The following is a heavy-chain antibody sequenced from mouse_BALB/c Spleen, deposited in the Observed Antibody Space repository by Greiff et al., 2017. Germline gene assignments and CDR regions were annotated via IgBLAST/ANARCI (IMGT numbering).Heavy chain of an antibody. J-gene: IGHJ3*01. Sequence: VQLQQSGPELVKPGASMKISCKASGYSFTGYTMNWVKQSHGKNLEWIGLINPYNGGTSYNQKFKGKAKLTAVTSTSTAYMELSSLTNEDSAVYYCTRIPSYGNHPWFAYWGQGTLVTVSA. V-gene: IGHV1-25*01. CDR1: GYSFTGYT. D-gene: IGHD2-10*01. CDR3: TRIPSYGNHPWFAY. CDR2: INPYNGGT.